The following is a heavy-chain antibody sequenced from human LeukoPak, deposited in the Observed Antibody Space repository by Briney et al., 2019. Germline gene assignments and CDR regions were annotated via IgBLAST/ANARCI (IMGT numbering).Heavy chain of an antibody. J-gene: IGHJ4*02. CDR2: IYYSGST. CDR1: GGSISSSSYY. V-gene: IGHV4-39*01. CDR3: ARHGTAAAFFDY. Sequence: SETLSLTCTVSGGSISSSSYYWGWIRQPPWKGLEWIGSIYYSGSTHYTPSLKSRVTISGDTSKNQFSLKLSSVTAADTAVYYCARHGTAAAFFDYWGQGTLVTVSS. D-gene: IGHD6-13*01.